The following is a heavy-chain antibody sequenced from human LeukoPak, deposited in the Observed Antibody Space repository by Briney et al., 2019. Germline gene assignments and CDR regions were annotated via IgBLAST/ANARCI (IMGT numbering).Heavy chain of an antibody. CDR1: GGSFSGYY. D-gene: IGHD3-22*01. CDR3: AKGTFYDSSGYGEVDY. Sequence: SETLSLTCAVYGGSFSGYYWSWIRQPPGKGLEWIGEINHSGSTYYNPSLKSRVTISVDSSKNQFSLKLSSVTAADTAVYYCAKGTFYDSSGYGEVDYWGQGTLVTVSS. CDR2: INHSGST. J-gene: IGHJ4*02. V-gene: IGHV4-34*01.